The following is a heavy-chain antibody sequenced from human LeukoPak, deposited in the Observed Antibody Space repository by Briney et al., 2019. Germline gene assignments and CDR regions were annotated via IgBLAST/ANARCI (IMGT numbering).Heavy chain of an antibody. CDR3: ARGFALDF. V-gene: IGHV6-1*01. CDR2: TYYRSKWYY. J-gene: IGHJ3*01. CDR1: GDTVSSNSAA. Sequence: PSQTLSLTCDISGDTVSSNSAAWNWIRRSPSRDLEWLGRTYYRSKWYYDYAVSVKSRITISPDTSKNQFSLQLNSVTADDTAVYYCARGFALDFWGQGTMVTVSS.